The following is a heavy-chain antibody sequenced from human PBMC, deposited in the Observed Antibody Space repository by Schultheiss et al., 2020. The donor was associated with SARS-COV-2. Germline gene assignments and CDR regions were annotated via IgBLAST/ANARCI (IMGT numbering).Heavy chain of an antibody. D-gene: IGHD4/OR15-4a*01. CDR3: ARILTTRQIGYYYYGMDV. CDR2: IYWNDDK. Sequence: SGPTLVKPTQTLTLTCTFSGFSLSTSGVGVGWIRQPPGKALEWLALIYWNDDKRYSTSLKSRLTISKDTSKSQVVLTMTNMDPVDTATYYCARILTTRQIGYYYYGMDVWGQGTTVTVSS. CDR1: GFSLSTSGVG. V-gene: IGHV2-5*01. J-gene: IGHJ6*02.